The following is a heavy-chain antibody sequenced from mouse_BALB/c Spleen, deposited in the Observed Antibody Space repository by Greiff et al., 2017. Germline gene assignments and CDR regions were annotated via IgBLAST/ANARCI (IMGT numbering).Heavy chain of an antibody. CDR2: IWGDGST. Sequence: VQVVESGPGLVAPSQSLSITCTVSGFSLTGYGVNWVRQPPGKGLEWLGMIWGDGSTDYNSALKSRLSISKDNSKSQVFLKMNSLQTDDTARYYGARFYYGNGLDYWGQGTTLTVSS. V-gene: IGHV2-6-7*01. CDR1: GFSLTGYG. J-gene: IGHJ2*01. CDR3: ARFYYGNGLDY. D-gene: IGHD2-1*01.